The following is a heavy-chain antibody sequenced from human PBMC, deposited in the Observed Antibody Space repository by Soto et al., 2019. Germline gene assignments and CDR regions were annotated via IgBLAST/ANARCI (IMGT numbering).Heavy chain of an antibody. CDR1: GYTFTGYY. CDR2: INPNSGGT. D-gene: IGHD3-9*01. Sequence: GASVKVSCKASGYTFTGYYMHWVRQAPGQGLEWMGWINPNSGGTNYAQKFQGWVTMTRDTSISTAYMELSRLRSNDTAVYYCARALIGGLYYCDSWGQGTLVNVSS. V-gene: IGHV1-2*04. J-gene: IGHJ4*02. CDR3: ARALIGGLYYCDS.